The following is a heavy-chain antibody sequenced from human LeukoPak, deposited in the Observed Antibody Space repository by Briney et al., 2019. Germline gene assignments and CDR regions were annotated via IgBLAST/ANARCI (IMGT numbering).Heavy chain of an antibody. Sequence: ASVTVSCKASGYTFTSYYMHWVRQAPGQGLEWMGIINPSGGSTSYAQKFQGRVTMTRDTSTSTVYMELSSLRSEDTAVYYCARVPPHGDYEYYYYGMDVWGQGTTVTVSS. V-gene: IGHV1-46*01. CDR1: GYTFTSYY. D-gene: IGHD4-17*01. CDR2: INPSGGST. J-gene: IGHJ6*02. CDR3: ARVPPHGDYEYYYYGMDV.